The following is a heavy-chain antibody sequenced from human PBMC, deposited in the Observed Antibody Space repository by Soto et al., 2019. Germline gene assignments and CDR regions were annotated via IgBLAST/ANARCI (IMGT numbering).Heavy chain of an antibody. V-gene: IGHV4-31*03. Sequence: SETLSLTCTVSGGSISSGGYYWSWIRQHPGKGLEWIGYIYYSGSTYYNPSLKSRVTISVDTSKNQFSLKLSSVTAADTAVYYCAREGELYYYGMDVWGQGTTVTV. J-gene: IGHJ6*02. D-gene: IGHD1-26*01. CDR3: AREGELYYYGMDV. CDR1: GGSISSGGYY. CDR2: IYYSGST.